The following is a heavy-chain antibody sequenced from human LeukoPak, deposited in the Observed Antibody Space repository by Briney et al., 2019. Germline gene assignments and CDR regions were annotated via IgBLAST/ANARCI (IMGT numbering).Heavy chain of an antibody. Sequence: ASVKVSCKATGYTFTGYYMHWVRQARGQGLEWMGWINPNSGGTNYAQKFQGRVTMTRDTSISTAYMELSRLRSDDTAVYYCARAGGWGSATLAFDYWGQGTLVTVSS. J-gene: IGHJ4*02. CDR2: INPNSGGT. V-gene: IGHV1-2*02. CDR3: ARAGGWGSATLAFDY. CDR1: GYTFTGYY. D-gene: IGHD2/OR15-2a*01.